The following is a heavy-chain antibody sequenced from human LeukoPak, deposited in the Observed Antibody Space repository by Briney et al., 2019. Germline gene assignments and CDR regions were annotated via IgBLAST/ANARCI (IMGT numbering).Heavy chain of an antibody. Sequence: KPSQTLSLTCTVSGGSTSSGAYKWHLIRQPPGQALEWIGYLHYTGRPHYHPCLKSRVIISVDTSKNQFSLKLSSVTAADTAVYYCARDRLPGPRWGQGTLVTVSS. CDR1: GGSTSSGAYK. CDR3: ARDRLPGPR. CDR2: LHYTGRP. D-gene: IGHD2-21*01. V-gene: IGHV4-30-4*01. J-gene: IGHJ4*02.